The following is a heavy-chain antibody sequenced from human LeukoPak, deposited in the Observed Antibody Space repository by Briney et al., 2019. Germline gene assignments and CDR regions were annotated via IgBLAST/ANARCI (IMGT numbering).Heavy chain of an antibody. V-gene: IGHV3-9*03. CDR2: ISWNSGSI. D-gene: IGHD5-24*01. CDR3: AKGRDGYNFDAFDI. J-gene: IGHJ3*02. CDR1: GFTFDDYA. Sequence: GRSLRLSCAASGFTFDDYAMHWVRQAPGKGLEWVSGISWNSGSIGYADSVKGRSTISRDNAKNSLYLQMNSLRAEDMALYYCAKGRDGYNFDAFDIWGQGTMVTVSS.